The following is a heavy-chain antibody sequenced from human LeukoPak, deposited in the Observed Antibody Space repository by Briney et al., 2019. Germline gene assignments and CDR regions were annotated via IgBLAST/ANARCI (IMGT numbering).Heavy chain of an antibody. CDR2: IIPIFGTA. V-gene: IGHV1-69*05. J-gene: IGHJ3*02. CDR3: ARGRGQWLVLDAFDI. CDR1: GGTFSSYA. D-gene: IGHD6-19*01. Sequence: ASVKVSCKASGGTFSSYAINWVRQAPGQGLEWMGGIIPIFGTANYAQKFQGRVTVTTDESTSTAYMELSSLRSEDTAVYYCARGRGQWLVLDAFDIWGQGTMVTVSS.